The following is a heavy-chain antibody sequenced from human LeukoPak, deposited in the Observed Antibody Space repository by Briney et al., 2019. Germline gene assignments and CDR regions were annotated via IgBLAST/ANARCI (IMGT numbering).Heavy chain of an antibody. D-gene: IGHD2/OR15-2a*01. V-gene: IGHV4-39*01. CDR3: ARLWDSTGLYFYYYMDV. J-gene: IGHJ6*03. CDR1: GVSISSGSYY. CDR2: IYHNGNT. Sequence: PSETLSLTCSVSGVSISSGSYYWGWIRQPPGMGPEWIGIIYHNGNTNYNPSLKSRVTISADTSRNQFSLRMDSVTAADTAVYYCARLWDSTGLYFYYYMDVWGEGTTVTVSS.